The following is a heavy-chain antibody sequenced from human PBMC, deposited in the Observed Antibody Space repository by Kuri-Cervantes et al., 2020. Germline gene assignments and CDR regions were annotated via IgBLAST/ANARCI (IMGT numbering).Heavy chain of an antibody. V-gene: IGHV4-38-2*02. CDR2: IYHSGST. CDR1: GYSISSGYY. J-gene: IGHJ5*02. D-gene: IGHD3-22*01. Sequence: SETLSLTCAVSGYSISSGYYWGWIRQPPGKGLEWIGSIYHSGSTYYNPSLKSRVTISVDTSKNQFSLKLSSVTAADTAVYYCARDYGSMEDNWFDPWGQGTLVTVSS. CDR3: ARDYGSMEDNWFDP.